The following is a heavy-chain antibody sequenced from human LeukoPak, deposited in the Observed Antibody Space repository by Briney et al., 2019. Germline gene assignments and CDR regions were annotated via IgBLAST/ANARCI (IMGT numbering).Heavy chain of an antibody. CDR2: IYYSGTT. CDR1: GGSISNSTNY. V-gene: IGHV4-39*07. J-gene: IGHJ4*02. CDR3: AREATMVRGVIDY. Sequence: SETLSLTCTVSGGSISNSTNYWGWVRQPPGKGLEWIGSIYYSGTTYYNPSLKSRVTISVDTSKNQFSLKLSSVTAADTAVYYCAREATMVRGVIDYWGQGTLVTVSS. D-gene: IGHD3-10*01.